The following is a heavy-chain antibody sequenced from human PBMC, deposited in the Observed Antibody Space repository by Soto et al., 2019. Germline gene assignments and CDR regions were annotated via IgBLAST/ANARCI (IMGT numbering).Heavy chain of an antibody. D-gene: IGHD2-21*01. CDR2: INEDGSQT. J-gene: IGHJ4*02. CDR3: ASGCCLAY. Sequence: EVQLVESGGGLVQPGGSLRLSCAASGFTFSNYWMTWVRQAPGRGLEWVASINEDGSQTFFMDSVKGRFTISRDNAKSSLYLQMNSLRAEDTAVYYCASGCCLAYWGQGTLVTVSS. V-gene: IGHV3-7*01. CDR1: GFTFSNYW.